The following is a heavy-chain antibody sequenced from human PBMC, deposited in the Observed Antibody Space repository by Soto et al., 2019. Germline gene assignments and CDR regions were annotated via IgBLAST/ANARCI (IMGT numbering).Heavy chain of an antibody. CDR2: ISGSRGST. J-gene: IGHJ3*02. CDR3: ARTTVTTNDAFDI. D-gene: IGHD4-17*01. Sequence: GGSLRLSCAASGFTFSSYAMSWVRQAPGKGLEWVSAISGSRGSTYYADSVKGRFTISRDNSKNTLYLQMNSLRAEDTAVYYCARTTVTTNDAFDIWGQGTMVTVSS. V-gene: IGHV3-23*01. CDR1: GFTFSSYA.